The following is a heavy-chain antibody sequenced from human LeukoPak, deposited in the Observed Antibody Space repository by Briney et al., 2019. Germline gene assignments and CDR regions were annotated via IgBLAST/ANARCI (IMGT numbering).Heavy chain of an antibody. Sequence: SETLSLTCAVYGGSFSGYYWSWIRQPPGKGLEWTGEINHSGSTNYNPSLKSRVTISVDTSKNQFSLKLSSVTAADTAVYYCARGGRYCSSTSCYLGYWGQGTLVTVSS. D-gene: IGHD2-2*01. V-gene: IGHV4-34*01. J-gene: IGHJ4*02. CDR1: GGSFSGYY. CDR2: INHSGST. CDR3: ARGGRYCSSTSCYLGY.